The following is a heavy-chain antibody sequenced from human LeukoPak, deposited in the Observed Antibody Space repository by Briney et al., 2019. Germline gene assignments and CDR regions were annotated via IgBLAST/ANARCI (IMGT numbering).Heavy chain of an antibody. CDR2: ISADSAAI. CDR1: GFTFGSYS. CDR3: ARKSASGNYPLDY. Sequence: GGSLRLSCAASGFTFGSYSMTWVRQAPGKGLEWVSDISADSAAIYYADSVKGRFTISRDNGRKSVFLQMRSLRAQDTGLYYCARKSASGNYPLDYWGQGTLVTVSS. V-gene: IGHV3-48*01. J-gene: IGHJ4*02. D-gene: IGHD3-10*01.